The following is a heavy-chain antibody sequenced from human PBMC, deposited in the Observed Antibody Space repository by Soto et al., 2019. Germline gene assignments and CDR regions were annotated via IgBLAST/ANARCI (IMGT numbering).Heavy chain of an antibody. CDR2: IYSGGST. CDR1: GFTVSSNY. V-gene: IGHV3-66*01. CDR3: AREAYGSDASDI. D-gene: IGHD1-26*01. Sequence: EVQLVESGGGLVQPGGSLRLSCAASGFTVSSNYMSWVRQAPGKGLEWVSVIYSGGSTYYADSVKGRFTISRDNSKNTLYLQMSSMGAEDTAVYYCAREAYGSDASDIWGQGTMVTVSS. J-gene: IGHJ3*02.